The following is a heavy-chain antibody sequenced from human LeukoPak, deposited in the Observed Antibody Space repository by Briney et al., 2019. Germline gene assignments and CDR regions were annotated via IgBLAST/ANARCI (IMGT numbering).Heavy chain of an antibody. CDR3: ASQGHHGKIVGTTLSYFYMDV. D-gene: IGHD1-26*01. V-gene: IGHV4-34*01. CDR2: INHGGGT. Sequence: SETLSLTCAVYGGSFSGYYWSWIRQPPGKGLEWIGEINHGGGTNYNPSLKSRVTISVDTSKNQFSLKLSSVTAADTAFYYCASQGHHGKIVGTTLSYFYMDVWGKGTTVTVSS. CDR1: GGSFSGYY. J-gene: IGHJ6*03.